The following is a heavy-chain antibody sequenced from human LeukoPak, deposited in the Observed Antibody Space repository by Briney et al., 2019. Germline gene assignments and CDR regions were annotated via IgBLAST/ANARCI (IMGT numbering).Heavy chain of an antibody. D-gene: IGHD1-26*01. J-gene: IGHJ4*02. V-gene: IGHV3-48*03. CDR1: GFTFSGYE. CDR3: AREGWELLFDFDY. Sequence: GGSLRLSCAASGFTFSGYEMNWVRQAPGKGLEWVSYIDTSGSTTYYAESVKGRFTISRDNAKNSLYLQMNSLRAEDTAVYYCAREGWELLFDFDYWGQGTLATVSS. CDR2: IDTSGSTT.